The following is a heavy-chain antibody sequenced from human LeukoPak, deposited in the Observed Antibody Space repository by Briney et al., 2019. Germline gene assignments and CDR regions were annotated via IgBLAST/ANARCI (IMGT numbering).Heavy chain of an antibody. CDR1: GYSVTELS. J-gene: IGHJ4*02. D-gene: IGHD3-22*01. CDR2: FNREDAAP. Sequence: ASMKVSCKVSGYSVTELSMHWVRQAPGLGLEWVGGFNREDAAPVYAQQFQGRVTMTENTSTDTAYMELSSLRSEDTALYYCATLDSYYDNSGRPLLPDWGQGTLVTVSS. V-gene: IGHV1-24*01. CDR3: ATLDSYYDNSGRPLLPD.